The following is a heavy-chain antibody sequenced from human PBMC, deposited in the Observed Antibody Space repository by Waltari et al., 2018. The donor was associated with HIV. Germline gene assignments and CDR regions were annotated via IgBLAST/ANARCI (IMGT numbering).Heavy chain of an antibody. V-gene: IGHV4-39*01. J-gene: IGHJ4*02. CDR2: IYYSGST. CDR3: ASTIAVAGGDY. Sequence: QLQLQESGPGLVKPSETLSLPCTVSGGSISSSSYYWGWIRQPPGKGLEWIGSIYYSGSTYYNPSLKSRVTISVDTSKNQFSLKLSSVTAADTAVYYCASTIAVAGGDYWGQGTLVTVSS. CDR1: GGSISSSSYY. D-gene: IGHD6-19*01.